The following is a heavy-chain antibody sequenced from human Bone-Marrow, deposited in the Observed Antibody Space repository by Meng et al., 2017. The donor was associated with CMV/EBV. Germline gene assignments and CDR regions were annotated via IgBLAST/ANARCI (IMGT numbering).Heavy chain of an antibody. D-gene: IGHD3-10*01. Sequence: GGSLRLSCAASGFTFSRYWMSWVRQAPGKGLEWVANIKQDGSEKYYVDSVKGRFTISRDNAKNSLYLQMNSLRVEDTALYHCVRVGPGPGGAFDLWGQGKMVTVSS. CDR3: VRVGPGPGGAFDL. J-gene: IGHJ3*01. V-gene: IGHV3-7*01. CDR1: GFTFSRYW. CDR2: IKQDGSEK.